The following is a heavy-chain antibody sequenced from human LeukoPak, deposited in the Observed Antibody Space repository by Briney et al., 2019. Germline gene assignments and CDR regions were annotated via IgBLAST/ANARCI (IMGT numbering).Heavy chain of an antibody. CDR2: ISSSSSTI. D-gene: IGHD3-10*01. J-gene: IGHJ4*02. V-gene: IGHV3-48*01. CDR1: GFTFSSYA. Sequence: GGSLRLSCAASGFTFSSYAMSWVRQAPGKGLEWVSYISSSSSTIYYADSVKGRFTISRDNAKNSLYLQMNSLRAEDTAVYYCARDPPYYYGSGSYYFDYWGQGTLVTVSS. CDR3: ARDPPYYYGSGSYYFDY.